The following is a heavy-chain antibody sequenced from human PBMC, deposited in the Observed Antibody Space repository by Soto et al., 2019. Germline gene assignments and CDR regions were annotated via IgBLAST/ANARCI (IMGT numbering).Heavy chain of an antibody. CDR2: IYWNDDK. CDR3: ARRHPGVSDILTCSFDY. D-gene: IGHD3-9*01. J-gene: IGHJ4*02. CDR1: GFSLSTSGVG. V-gene: IGHV2-5*01. Sequence: SGPTLVNPTQTLTLTCTFSGFSLSTSGVGVGWIRQPPGKALEWLALIYWNDDKRYSPSLKSRLTITKDTSKNQVVLTMTNMDPVDTATSSCARRHPGVSDILTCSFDYWGQGPLVTVSS.